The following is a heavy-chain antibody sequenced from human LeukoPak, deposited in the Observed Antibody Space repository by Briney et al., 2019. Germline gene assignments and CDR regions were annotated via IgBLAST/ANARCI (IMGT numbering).Heavy chain of an antibody. J-gene: IGHJ4*02. D-gene: IGHD1-26*01. V-gene: IGHV3-30*18. CDR2: ISYDGSNK. CDR1: GFTFSSYG. CDR3: AKDGPVSVGANPFDY. Sequence: GRSLRLSCAASGFTFSSYGMHWVRQAPGKGLEWVAVISYDGSNKYYADCVKGRFTISRDNSKNTLYLQMNSLRAEDTAVYYCAKDGPVSVGANPFDYWGQGTLVTVSS.